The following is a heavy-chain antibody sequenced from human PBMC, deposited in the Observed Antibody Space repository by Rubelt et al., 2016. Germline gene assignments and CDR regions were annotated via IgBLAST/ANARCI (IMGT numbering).Heavy chain of an antibody. D-gene: IGHD1-26*01. V-gene: IGHV4-61*05. CDR2: IHYSGDT. J-gene: IGHJ3*02. Sequence: QLQLQESGPGLVKPSETLTLTCTVSGGSISSSSYFWGWIRQPPGKGLDWIGSIHYSGDTKYYSSLKNRVTISVDTSKHRFSLKRISVTAAETAGYYCARLPPWDRWACDIWGQGTRVTVSS. CDR1: GGSISSSSYF. CDR3: ARLPPWDRWACDI.